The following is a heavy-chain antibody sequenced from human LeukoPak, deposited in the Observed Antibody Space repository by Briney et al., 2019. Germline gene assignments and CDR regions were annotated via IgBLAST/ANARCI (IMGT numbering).Heavy chain of an antibody. CDR2: INWNGGST. CDR3: ARGQNYYGSGSQTFDI. Sequence: PGGSLGLSCAASGFTFDDYGMSWVRQSPGKGLDSVAGINWNGGSTGYADSVKGRFTISRDNAKNSLYLQVSSLRAEDTAWYYCARGQNYYGSGSQTFDIWGQGTMVTVSS. D-gene: IGHD3-10*01. V-gene: IGHV3-20*04. J-gene: IGHJ3*02. CDR1: GFTFDDYG.